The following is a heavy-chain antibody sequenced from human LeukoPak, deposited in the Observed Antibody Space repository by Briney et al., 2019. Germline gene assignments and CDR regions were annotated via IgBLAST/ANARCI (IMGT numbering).Heavy chain of an antibody. CDR2: IIPIFDTS. D-gene: IGHD1-14*01. V-gene: IGHV1-69*13. CDR3: ARENLVSLDY. CDR1: GGTFSSYS. J-gene: IGHJ4*02. Sequence: GASVKLSCKASGGTFSSYSISWVRQAPGQGLEWVGGIIPIFDTSNYAQKIEGTVTITADESTSTAYIELSTLPSEDTGVYYCARENLVSLDYWGQGTLVTVSS.